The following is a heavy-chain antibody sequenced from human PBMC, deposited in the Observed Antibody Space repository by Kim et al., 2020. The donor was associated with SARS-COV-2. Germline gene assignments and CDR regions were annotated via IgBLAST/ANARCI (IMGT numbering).Heavy chain of an antibody. D-gene: IGHD6-13*01. CDR2: IYYSGST. J-gene: IGHJ4*02. CDR1: GGSISSGGYY. Sequence: SETLSLTCTVSGGSISSGGYYWSWIRQHPGKGLEWIGYIYYSGSTYYNPSLKSRVTISVDTSKNQFSLKLSSVTAADTAVYYCARDSTIAAAGTRGFDYWGQGTLVTVSS. CDR3: ARDSTIAAAGTRGFDY. V-gene: IGHV4-31*03.